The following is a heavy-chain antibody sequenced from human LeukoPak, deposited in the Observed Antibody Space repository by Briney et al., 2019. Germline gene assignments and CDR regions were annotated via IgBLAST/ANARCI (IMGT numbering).Heavy chain of an antibody. CDR2: ISAYNGNT. J-gene: IGHJ4*02. V-gene: IGHV1-18*01. CDR3: ARDIVVVPAAWEYFDY. CDR1: GYTFTSYG. Sequence: GASVKVSCKASGYTFTSYGISWVRQAPGQGLEWMGWISAYNGNTNYAQKLQGRVTMTTDTSTSTANMELRSLRSDDTAVYYCARDIVVVPAAWEYFDYWGQGTLVTVSS. D-gene: IGHD2-2*01.